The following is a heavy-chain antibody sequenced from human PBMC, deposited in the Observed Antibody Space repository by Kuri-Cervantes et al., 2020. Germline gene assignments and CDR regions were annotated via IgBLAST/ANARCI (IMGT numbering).Heavy chain of an antibody. J-gene: IGHJ5*02. Sequence: LRLSCAISGDSVSSNSAAWNWIRQSPSRGLEWLGRTYYRSKWYNDYAVSVKSRITINPDTSKNQFSLQLNSVTPEDTAVYYCARDKSGAAAVLLDPWGQGTLVTVSS. CDR2: TYYRSKWYN. D-gene: IGHD6-13*01. CDR1: GDSVSSNSAA. V-gene: IGHV6-1*01. CDR3: ARDKSGAAAVLLDP.